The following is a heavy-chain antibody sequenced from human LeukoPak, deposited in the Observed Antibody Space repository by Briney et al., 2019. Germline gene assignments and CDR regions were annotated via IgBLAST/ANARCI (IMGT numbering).Heavy chain of an antibody. J-gene: IGHJ3*02. CDR3: ARGRKYQYSSSWDGSAFDI. CDR2: ISNSGTT. V-gene: IGHV3-66*01. Sequence: GGSLRLSCAASGFSVSNNHVTWVRQAPGKGLEWVSVISNSGTTYYADSVKGRFTISRDNSKNTLYLQMNSLRAEDTAVYYCARGRKYQYSSSWDGSAFDIWDQGTMVTVSS. D-gene: IGHD6-13*01. CDR1: GFSVSNNH.